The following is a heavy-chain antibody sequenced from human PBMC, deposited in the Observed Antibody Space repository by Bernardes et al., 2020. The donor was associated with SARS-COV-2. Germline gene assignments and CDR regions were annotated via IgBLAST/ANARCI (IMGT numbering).Heavy chain of an antibody. CDR2: LYYSGST. CDR3: ARGTELRYFDWLYYYYGLDV. Sequence: SETLSLTCTVSGASISSYYWSWIRQPPGKGLEWMGYLYYSGSTHFNPSLKSRVTISVDTSKNQFSLKLSSVTTADTAVYYCARGTELRYFDWLYYYYGLDVWGKGTTVTVSS. J-gene: IGHJ6*04. D-gene: IGHD3-9*01. V-gene: IGHV4-59*01. CDR1: GASISSYY.